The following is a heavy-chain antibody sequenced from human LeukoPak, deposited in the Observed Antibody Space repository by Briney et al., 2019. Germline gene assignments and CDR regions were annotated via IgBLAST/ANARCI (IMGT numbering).Heavy chain of an antibody. V-gene: IGHV4-61*01. CDR3: ARGRYSYGSR. Sequence: SETLSLTCTVSGGSVSSGSYYWSWIRQPPGTGLEWIGYIYYSGSTNYNPSLKSRVTISVDTSKNQFSLKLSSVTAADTAVYYCARGRYSYGSRWGQGTLVTASS. D-gene: IGHD5-18*01. CDR1: GGSVSSGSYY. CDR2: IYYSGST. J-gene: IGHJ4*02.